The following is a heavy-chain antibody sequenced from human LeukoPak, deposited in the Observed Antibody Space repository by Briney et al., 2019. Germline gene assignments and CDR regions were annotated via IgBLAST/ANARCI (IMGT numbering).Heavy chain of an antibody. V-gene: IGHV4-59*01. CDR3: ARDGGYSRD. J-gene: IGHJ4*02. CDR1: GGSISSYY. D-gene: IGHD6-13*01. CDR2: IYYSGST. Sequence: SETLSLTCTVSGGSISSYYWSWIRQPPGKGLEWIGYIYYSGSTNYNPSLKSRATISVDTSKNQFSLKLSSVTAADTAVYYCARDGGYSRDWGQGTLVTVSS.